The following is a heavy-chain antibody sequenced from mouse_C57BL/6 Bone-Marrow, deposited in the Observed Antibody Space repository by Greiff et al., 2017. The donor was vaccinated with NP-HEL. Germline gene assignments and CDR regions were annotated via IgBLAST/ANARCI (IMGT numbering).Heavy chain of an antibody. V-gene: IGHV5-4*03. J-gene: IGHJ4*01. Sequence: EVKVVESGGGLVKPGGSLKLSCAASGFTFSSYAMSWVRQTPEKRLEWVATISDGGSYTYYPDNVKGRFTISRDNAKNNLYLQMSHLKSEDTAMYYCARGSYYGAMDYWGQGTSVTVSS. D-gene: IGHD2-1*01. CDR2: ISDGGSYT. CDR1: GFTFSSYA. CDR3: ARGSYYGAMDY.